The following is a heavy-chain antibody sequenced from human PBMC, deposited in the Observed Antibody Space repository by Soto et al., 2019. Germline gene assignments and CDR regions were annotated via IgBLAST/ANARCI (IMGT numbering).Heavy chain of an antibody. CDR2: IKQDGSEK. J-gene: IGHJ6*02. Sequence: GGSLRLSCAASGFTFSTYWMNWVRQAPGKGLEWVANIKQDGSEKYYVDSVKGRFAISRDNAKDSLFLQMNNLRAEDTAVYYCVRDWSTFWGMDVWGQGTTVTVSS. V-gene: IGHV3-7*01. CDR3: VRDWSTFWGMDV. CDR1: GFTFSTYW.